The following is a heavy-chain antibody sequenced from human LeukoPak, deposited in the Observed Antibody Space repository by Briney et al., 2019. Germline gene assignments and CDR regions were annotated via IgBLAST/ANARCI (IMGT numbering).Heavy chain of an antibody. Sequence: SGPTLVKPTQTLTLTCTFSGFSLSTSGVGVGWICQPPGKALEWLALIYWNDDKRYSPSLKSRLTITKDTSKNQVVLTMSNMDPVDTATYYCAHSGRFLEWLRGATDYFDYWGQGTLVTVSS. J-gene: IGHJ4*02. CDR1: GFSLSTSGVG. CDR3: AHSGRFLEWLRGATDYFDY. V-gene: IGHV2-5*01. CDR2: IYWNDDK. D-gene: IGHD3-3*01.